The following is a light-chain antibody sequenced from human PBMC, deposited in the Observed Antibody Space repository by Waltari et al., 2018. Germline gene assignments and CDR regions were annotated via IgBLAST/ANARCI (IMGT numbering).Light chain of an antibody. V-gene: IGKV1-9*01. J-gene: IGKJ1*01. CDR2: AAS. CDR1: QGISTY. Sequence: DIQLTQSPSFLSASVGDRVTITCRASQGISTYLAWYQQKPGKAPKLLIYAASTLQSGVPSRFSVSGSGTEFTLTVSSLQPEDFATYYCQQLKSYPTFGRGTKVEIK. CDR3: QQLKSYPT.